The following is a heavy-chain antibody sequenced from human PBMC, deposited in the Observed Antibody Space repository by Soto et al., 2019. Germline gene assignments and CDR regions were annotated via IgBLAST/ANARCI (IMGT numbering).Heavy chain of an antibody. CDR2: IRPKGSEK. J-gene: IGHJ3*02. V-gene: IGHV3-7*04. CDR1: GFTVITYG. Sequence: GGALRLSCAAAGFTVITYGMSWFRQAGGKGLEWVANIRPKGSEKWYVDSVKGRFTISRDNAKNSLYLQMSSLRVEDTAVYYCARGDYYDTSGPFSDAFDIWGQGTMVTVSS. CDR3: ARGDYYDTSGPFSDAFDI. D-gene: IGHD3-22*01.